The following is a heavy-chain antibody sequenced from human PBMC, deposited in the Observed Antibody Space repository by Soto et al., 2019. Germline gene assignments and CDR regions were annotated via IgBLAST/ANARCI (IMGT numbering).Heavy chain of an antibody. V-gene: IGHV4-30-4*01. Sequence: SETLSLTCTVSGGSISSGDYYWSWIRQPPGKGLEWIGYIYYSGSTYYNPSLKSRVTISVDTSKNQFSLKLSSVTAADTAVYYCARELLTYYYDSSGYPNRFPDAFDIWGQGTMVTVSS. CDR2: IYYSGST. J-gene: IGHJ3*02. D-gene: IGHD3-22*01. CDR3: ARELLTYYYDSSGYPNRFPDAFDI. CDR1: GGSISSGDYY.